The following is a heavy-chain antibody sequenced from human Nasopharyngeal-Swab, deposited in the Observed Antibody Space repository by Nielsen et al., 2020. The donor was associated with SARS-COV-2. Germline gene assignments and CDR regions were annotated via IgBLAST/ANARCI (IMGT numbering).Heavy chain of an antibody. V-gene: IGHV1-46*01. CDR2: INPSSGST. CDR3: ARVGAFRGNYGDYEVY. J-gene: IGHJ4*02. CDR1: GYTFTSYY. D-gene: IGHD4-17*01. Sequence: ASVKVSCKASGYTFTSYYMHWVRQAPGQGLEWMGIINPSSGSTSYAQKFQGRVTMTRDTSTSTVYMELSSLRSEDTAVYYCARVGAFRGNYGDYEVYWGQGTLVTVSS.